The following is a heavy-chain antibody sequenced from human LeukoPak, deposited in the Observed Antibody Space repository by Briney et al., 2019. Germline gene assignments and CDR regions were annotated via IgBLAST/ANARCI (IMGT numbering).Heavy chain of an antibody. CDR2: IWYDGSNK. Sequence: PGRSLRLSCAASGFTFSSYGMHWVRQAPGKGLEWVAVIWYDGSNKYYADSVKGRFTISRDNSKNTLYLQMNSLRAEDTAVYYCARDRTTGTTNWFDPWGQGTLATVSS. D-gene: IGHD1-1*01. V-gene: IGHV3-33*01. J-gene: IGHJ5*02. CDR3: ARDRTTGTTNWFDP. CDR1: GFTFSSYG.